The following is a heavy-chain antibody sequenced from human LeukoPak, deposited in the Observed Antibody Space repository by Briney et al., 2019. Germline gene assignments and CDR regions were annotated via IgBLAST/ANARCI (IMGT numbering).Heavy chain of an antibody. CDR2: LNPNSGST. D-gene: IGHD3-10*01. V-gene: IGHV1-46*01. CDR3: SRGRLWLGEYYFDY. J-gene: IGHJ4*02. Sequence: EASVKVSCKASGYTFTNSYLHWVRQAPGQGLEWMGILNPNSGSTTYAQKFRGRVTMTRDTSTNTAYMELTSLKFDDTAVYYCSRGRLWLGEYYFDYWGQGTLVQVSS. CDR1: GYTFTNSY.